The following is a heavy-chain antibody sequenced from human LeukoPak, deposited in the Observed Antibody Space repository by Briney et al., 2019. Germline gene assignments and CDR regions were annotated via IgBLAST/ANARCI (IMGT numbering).Heavy chain of an antibody. CDR1: GGSIRSSYYY. CDR2: IYYGGYT. Sequence: SETLSLTCTVSGGSIRSSYYYWGWIRQPPGKGLEWIGSIYYGGYTYYNPSLKSRVTISVDTSKNQFSLKLSSVTAADTAIYYCQSRFLEWLLDYWGQGTLVTVSS. J-gene: IGHJ4*02. D-gene: IGHD3-3*01. V-gene: IGHV4-39*01. CDR3: QSRFLEWLLDY.